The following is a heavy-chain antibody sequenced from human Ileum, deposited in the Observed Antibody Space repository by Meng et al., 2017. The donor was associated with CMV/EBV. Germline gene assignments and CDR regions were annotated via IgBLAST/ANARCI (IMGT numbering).Heavy chain of an antibody. J-gene: IGHJ4*02. CDR2: ISSSGSWI. CDR1: GFTFRSYS. Sequence: GESLKISCEASGFTFRSYSINWVRQAPGKGLEWVSSISSSGSWIYYAESVKGRFTISRDNAKNSVFLQMNSLRAEDTAIYYCTRDQVTTTKFLDYWGRGTLVTVSS. CDR3: TRDQVTTTKFLDY. D-gene: IGHD2-21*02. V-gene: IGHV3-21*04.